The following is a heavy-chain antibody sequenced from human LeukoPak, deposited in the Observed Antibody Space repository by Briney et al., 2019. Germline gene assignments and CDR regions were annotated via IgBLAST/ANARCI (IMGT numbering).Heavy chain of an antibody. CDR2: VDPEDAKA. CDR3: ATSGRSSLAFDV. V-gene: IGHV1-69-2*01. Sequence: ATVKISCKSSGYTFSDYYIHWVRQAPGGGLQWLGRVDPEDAKAVYSENLQGRVTITAGSFSDSTYMFLSSLTSEDTAFYYCATSGRSSLAFDVWGQGTVVTVSS. D-gene: IGHD3-10*01. J-gene: IGHJ3*01. CDR1: GYTFSDYY.